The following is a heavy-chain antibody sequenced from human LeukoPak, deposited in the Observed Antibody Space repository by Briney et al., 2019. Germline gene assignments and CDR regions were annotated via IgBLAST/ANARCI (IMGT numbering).Heavy chain of an antibody. D-gene: IGHD3-10*01. CDR1: GGSFSGYY. J-gene: IGHJ4*02. V-gene: IGHV4-34*01. CDR2: INHSGTT. Sequence: SETLSLTCAVYGGSFSGYYWSWIRQPPGKGLEWIGEINHSGTTNYNPSLKSRVTISIDTSKNQFSLKLNSVTAADTSVYYCARQSGDAVGSYYLLDYWGQGTLVTVSS. CDR3: ARQSGDAVGSYYLLDY.